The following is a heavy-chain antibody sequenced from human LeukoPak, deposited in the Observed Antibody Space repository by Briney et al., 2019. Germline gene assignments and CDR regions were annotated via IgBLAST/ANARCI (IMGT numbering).Heavy chain of an antibody. CDR1: GFTFSSYG. J-gene: IGHJ4*02. D-gene: IGHD3-22*01. CDR2: IRNDGSNK. Sequence: PSGSPTLSCAASGFTFSSYGMDWVRQAPGKGLEWVAFIRNDGSNKYYADSVKGRFTTSTDTSKNTMYLQMNSLRAEDTAVYYCANARVVVITPGIDYWGQGTLVTVSS. CDR3: ANARVVVITPGIDY. V-gene: IGHV3-30*02.